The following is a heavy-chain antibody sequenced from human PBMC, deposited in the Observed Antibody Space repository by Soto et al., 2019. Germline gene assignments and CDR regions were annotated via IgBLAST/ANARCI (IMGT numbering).Heavy chain of an antibody. CDR1: GGTFSSYA. D-gene: IGHD6-13*01. Sequence: QVQLVQSGAEVKKPGSSVKVSCKASGGTFSSYAISWVRQAPGQGLEWMGGIIPIFSTANYAQKFQGRVTITAEKSKSTAYMERSSLRSEDTAVYYCASEGAIAAAGSGYWFDPWGQGTLVTVSS. V-gene: IGHV1-69*06. CDR2: IIPIFSTA. CDR3: ASEGAIAAAGSGYWFDP. J-gene: IGHJ5*02.